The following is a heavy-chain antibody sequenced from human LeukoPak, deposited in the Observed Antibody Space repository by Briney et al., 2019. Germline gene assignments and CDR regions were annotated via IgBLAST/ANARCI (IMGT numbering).Heavy chain of an antibody. CDR1: GFTFSSYS. CDR3: ARDSPAAAYYYYYYMDV. V-gene: IGHV3-21*01. D-gene: IGHD2-2*01. Sequence: GGSLRLSCAASGFTFSSYSMNWVRQAPGKGLEWASSISSSSSYIYYADSVKGRFTISRDNAKNSLYLQMNSLRAEDTAVYYCARDSPAAAYYYYYYMDVWGKGTTVTVSS. CDR2: ISSSSSYI. J-gene: IGHJ6*03.